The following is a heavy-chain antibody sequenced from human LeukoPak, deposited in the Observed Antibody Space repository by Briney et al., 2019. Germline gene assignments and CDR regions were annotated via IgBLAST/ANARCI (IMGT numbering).Heavy chain of an antibody. CDR1: GDSFSGFY. J-gene: IGHJ6*03. CDR3: VRGNVKHYHSVADEYYYYMDV. CDR2: ISYSGTP. D-gene: IGHD6-19*01. Sequence: SETLSLTCAVYGDSFSGFYWTWVRQAPGKGLEWIGEISYSGTPRYNPSLNSRITVTLDTSKKQISLNLSPVTAADTAVCYCVRGNVKHYHSVADEYYYYMDVWGKGTAVIVSS. V-gene: IGHV4-34*01.